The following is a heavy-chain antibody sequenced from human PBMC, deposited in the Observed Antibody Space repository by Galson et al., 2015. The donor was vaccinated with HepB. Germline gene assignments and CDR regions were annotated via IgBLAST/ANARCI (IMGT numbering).Heavy chain of an antibody. CDR2: ISDGDTTT. CDR1: GFTVFTYG. J-gene: IGHJ4*02. CDR3: TRDSGWEHDY. V-gene: IGHV3-23*01. D-gene: IGHD1/OR15-1a*01. Sequence: SLRLSCAASGFTVFTYGMSWVRQAPGKGLEWVPGISDGDTTTYYGDSVKGRFTISRDISKNVLYLQMNSLRAEDTAVYYCTRDSGWEHDYWGQGTLVTVSS.